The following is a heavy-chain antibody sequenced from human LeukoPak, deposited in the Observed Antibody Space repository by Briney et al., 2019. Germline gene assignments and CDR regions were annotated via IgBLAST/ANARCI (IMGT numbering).Heavy chain of an antibody. J-gene: IGHJ3*02. CDR1: GFTFSSYW. V-gene: IGHV3-7*05. Sequence: PGGSLRLSCAASGFTFSSYWMSWVRQAPGKGLEWVANIKQDGSEKYYVDSVKGRFTIPRDNAKNSLYLQMNSLRAEDTAVYYCARGGGRGAGLIQLWLIAFDIWGQGTMVTVSS. CDR3: ARGGGRGAGLIQLWLIAFDI. D-gene: IGHD5-18*01. CDR2: IKQDGSEK.